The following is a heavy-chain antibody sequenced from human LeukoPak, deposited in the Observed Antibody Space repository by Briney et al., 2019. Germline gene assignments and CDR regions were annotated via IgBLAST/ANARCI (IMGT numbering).Heavy chain of an antibody. CDR1: GFTFSSYS. J-gene: IGHJ4*02. CDR3: ARDGLIGAVAVPDY. Sequence: GGSLRLSCAASGFTFSSYSMNWVRQAPGKGLEWVSYISSSGSTIYYADSVKGRFTISRDNAKNSLYLQMNSLRAEDTAVYYCARDGLIGAVAVPDYWGQGTLVTVSS. D-gene: IGHD6-19*01. CDR2: ISSSGSTI. V-gene: IGHV3-48*04.